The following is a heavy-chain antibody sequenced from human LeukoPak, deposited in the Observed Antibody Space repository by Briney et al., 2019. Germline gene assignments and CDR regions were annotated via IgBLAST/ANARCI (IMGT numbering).Heavy chain of an antibody. CDR2: MNPNSGNT. J-gene: IGHJ4*02. D-gene: IGHD3-10*01. Sequence: ASVKVSCKASGYTFTSYDINWVRQATGPGLEGMGWMNPNSGNTGYAQKFQGRVTMTRNTSISTAYMELSSLRSEDTAVYYCARVGYGSGSPNIYWGQGTLVTVSS. V-gene: IGHV1-8*01. CDR1: GYTFTSYD. CDR3: ARVGYGSGSPNIY.